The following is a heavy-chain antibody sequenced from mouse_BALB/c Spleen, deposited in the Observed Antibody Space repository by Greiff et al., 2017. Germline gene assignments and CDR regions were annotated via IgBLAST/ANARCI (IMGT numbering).Heavy chain of an antibody. D-gene: IGHD1-1*01. Sequence: EVKLQESGPGLVKPSQSLSLTCTVTGYSITSDYAWNWIRQFPGNKLEWMGYISYSGSTSYNPSLKSRISITRDTSRNQFFLQLNSVTTEDTATYYCARSLWYGSRGSYWYFDVWGAGTTVTVSS. CDR2: ISYSGST. J-gene: IGHJ1*01. CDR1: GYSITSDYA. CDR3: ARSLWYGSRGSYWYFDV. V-gene: IGHV3-2*02.